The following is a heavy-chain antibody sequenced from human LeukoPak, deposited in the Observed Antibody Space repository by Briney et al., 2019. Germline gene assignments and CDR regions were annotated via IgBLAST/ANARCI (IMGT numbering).Heavy chain of an antibody. Sequence: SETLSLTCTVSGGSISSYYWSRIRQPAGKGLEWIGRIYTSGSTNYNPSLKSRVTMSVDTSKNQFSLKLSSVTAADTAVYYCARDRPDTAMATFDYWGQGTLVTVSS. J-gene: IGHJ4*02. CDR2: IYTSGST. CDR3: ARDRPDTAMATFDY. D-gene: IGHD5-18*01. CDR1: GGSISSYY. V-gene: IGHV4-4*07.